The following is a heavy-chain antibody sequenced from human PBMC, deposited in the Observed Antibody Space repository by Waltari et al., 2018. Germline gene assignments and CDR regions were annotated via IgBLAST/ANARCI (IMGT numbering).Heavy chain of an antibody. CDR3: AKALGYCSSTSCYGEYYYYGMDV. Sequence: EVQLLESGGGLVQPGGSLRLSCAASGFTFSSYAMSWVRQAPGKGLEWVSAISGSGGRTYYVGSVKGRFTIARDNSKNTLYLQMNSLRAEDTAVYYCAKALGYCSSTSCYGEYYYYGMDVWGQGTTVTVSS. J-gene: IGHJ6*02. CDR2: ISGSGGRT. D-gene: IGHD2-2*01. V-gene: IGHV3-23*01. CDR1: GFTFSSYA.